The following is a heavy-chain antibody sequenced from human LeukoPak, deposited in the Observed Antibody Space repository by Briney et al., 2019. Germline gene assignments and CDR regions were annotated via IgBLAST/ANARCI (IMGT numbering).Heavy chain of an antibody. D-gene: IGHD2-21*02. V-gene: IGHV5-51*01. Sequence: GESLKISCKGSGYRFTSYWIGWVRQMPGKGLEWVGIIYPGDSDSRYSPSFQGQVTISADKSISTAYLQWSSLRASDTAIYYCARRAKAYCGGDCSLASDYWGQGTLVTVSS. CDR1: GYRFTSYW. J-gene: IGHJ4*02. CDR2: IYPGDSDS. CDR3: ARRAKAYCGGDCSLASDY.